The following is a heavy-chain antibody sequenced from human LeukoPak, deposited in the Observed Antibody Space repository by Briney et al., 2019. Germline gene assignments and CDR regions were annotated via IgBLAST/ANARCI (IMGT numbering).Heavy chain of an antibody. D-gene: IGHD4-23*01. V-gene: IGHV3-66*03. CDR2: IYSDNT. CDR3: ARSVGKGLYYYYYYMDV. CDR1: GFTVSSNS. J-gene: IGHJ6*03. Sequence: GGSLRLSCTVSGFTVSSNSMSWVRQAPGKGLEWVSFIYSDNTHYSDSVKGRFTISRDNSKNTLYLQMGSLRAEDMAVYYCARSVGKGLYYYYYYMDVWGKGTTVTVSS.